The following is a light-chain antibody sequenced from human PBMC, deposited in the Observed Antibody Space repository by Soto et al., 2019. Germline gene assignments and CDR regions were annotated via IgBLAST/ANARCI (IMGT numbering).Light chain of an antibody. CDR1: SSNIGSNT. Sequence: SVLTQPPSASGTPGQRVTISCSGSSSNIGSNTLNWYQQLPGTAPKLLIYTNDQRPSGVPDRFSGSKSGTSASLAISGLQSEAEADYYCAAWDDSLNDYVFGTGTKVTVL. J-gene: IGLJ1*01. CDR3: AAWDDSLNDYV. V-gene: IGLV1-44*01. CDR2: TND.